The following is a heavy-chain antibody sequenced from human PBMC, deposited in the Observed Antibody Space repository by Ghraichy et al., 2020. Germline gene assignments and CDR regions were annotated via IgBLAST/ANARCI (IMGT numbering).Heavy chain of an antibody. D-gene: IGHD2-2*01. Sequence: GESLNISCAASGFTFSTYTMNWVRQGPGKGLEWVSSIGSSSRYMYHADSVKGRFTISRDNAKNSVYLQMNSLRAEDTAVYYCARDMAYCSVTSCYRGMDVWGQGTTVTVSS. CDR2: IGSSSRYM. J-gene: IGHJ6*02. V-gene: IGHV3-21*01. CDR1: GFTFSTYT. CDR3: ARDMAYCSVTSCYRGMDV.